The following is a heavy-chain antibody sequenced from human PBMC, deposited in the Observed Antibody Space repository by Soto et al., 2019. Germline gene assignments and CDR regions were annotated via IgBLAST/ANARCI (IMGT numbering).Heavy chain of an antibody. Sequence: XGALRPCFAASGFTFSTYWLHWVRQAPGKGLVWVSRLDNDGTNTRYADSVKGRFTVSRDNGKNTVYLQMDSLRAEDTAVYYCARDGGTYFDSWGQGTLVTVSS. CDR3: ARDGGTYFDS. CDR2: LDNDGTNT. CDR1: GFTFSTYW. V-gene: IGHV3-74*01. D-gene: IGHD3-16*01. J-gene: IGHJ4*02.